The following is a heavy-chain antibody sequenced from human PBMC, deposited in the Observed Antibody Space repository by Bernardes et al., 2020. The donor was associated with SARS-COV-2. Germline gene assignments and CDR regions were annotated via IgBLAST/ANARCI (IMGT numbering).Heavy chain of an antibody. CDR3: VKNEGWELPFDY. CDR2: ISSNGGST. CDR1: GFTFSRYA. D-gene: IGHD1-26*01. V-gene: IGHV3-64D*06. J-gene: IGHJ4*02. Sequence: GGSLRLSCSASGFTFSRYAMHWVRQAPGKGLEYVSAISSNGGSTYYADSVKGRFTISRDNSKNMMFLQMSSLRAEDTAVYYCVKNEGWELPFDYWGQGTLVTVSS.